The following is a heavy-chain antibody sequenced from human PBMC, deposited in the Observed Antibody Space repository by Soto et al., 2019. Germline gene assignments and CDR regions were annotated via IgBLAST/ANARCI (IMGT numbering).Heavy chain of an antibody. J-gene: IGHJ6*02. Sequence: ASVKVSCKAVGYNFKSYGISWVRQAPGQGLEWMGWISTNDDYTKYAQKLQGRATLTTDTSTSTAYMELWSPTSDDTAVYYCARSNSVSIAAHYYGMDVWGQGTTVTVSS. CDR3: ARSNSVSIAAHYYGMDV. D-gene: IGHD6-6*01. CDR2: ISTNDDYT. CDR1: GYNFKSYG. V-gene: IGHV1-18*01.